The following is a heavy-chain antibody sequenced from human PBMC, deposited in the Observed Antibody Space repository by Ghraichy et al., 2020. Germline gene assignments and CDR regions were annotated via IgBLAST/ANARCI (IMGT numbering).Heavy chain of an antibody. CDR2: IYWNDDK. V-gene: IGHV2-5*01. CDR1: GFSLSISGVG. Sequence: SGPTLVKPAQTLTLTCTLSGFSLSISGVGVGWIRQPPGKALEWLALIYWNDDKRYSPSLKSRVTITKDTSKNQVVLTMTNVDPVDTATYYCAHLNYYDRSGYYWGQGTLVTVSS. CDR3: AHLNYYDRSGYY. D-gene: IGHD3-22*01. J-gene: IGHJ4*02.